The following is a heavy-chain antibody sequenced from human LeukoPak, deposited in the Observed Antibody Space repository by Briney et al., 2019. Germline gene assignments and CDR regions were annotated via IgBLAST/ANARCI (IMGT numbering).Heavy chain of an antibody. V-gene: IGHV3-53*01. J-gene: IGHJ4*02. CDR3: ARVGRGSDGFDY. CDR2: IYSGGST. Sequence: GGSLRLSCAASGFTVSSNYMSWVRQAPGKGLEWVSVIYSGGSTYYADSVKGRFTISRDNSKNTLYLQMNSLRAEDTAMYYCARVGRGSDGFDYWGQGTLVTVSS. CDR1: GFTVSSNY. D-gene: IGHD3-16*01.